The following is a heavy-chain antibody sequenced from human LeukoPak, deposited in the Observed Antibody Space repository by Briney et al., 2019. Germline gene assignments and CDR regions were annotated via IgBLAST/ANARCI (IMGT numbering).Heavy chain of an antibody. V-gene: IGHV4-59*08. CDR2: IYYSGST. J-gene: IGHJ4*02. D-gene: IGHD3-22*01. CDR3: AANYYDSSGPFDY. CDR1: GGSISSYY. Sequence: SETLSLTCTVSGGSISSYYWSWIRQPPGKGLEWIGYIYYSGSTNYNPSLKSRVTISVDTSKNQSSLKLSSVTAADTAVYYCAANYYDSSGPFDYWGQGTLVTVSS.